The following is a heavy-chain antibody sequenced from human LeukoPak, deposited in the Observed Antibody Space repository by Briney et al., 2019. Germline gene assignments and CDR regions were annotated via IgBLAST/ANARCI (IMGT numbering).Heavy chain of an antibody. D-gene: IGHD3-10*01. Sequence: GGSLRLSCVASGFTFSSYAMSWVRQAPGKGLEWVSYISSSSSTIYYADSVKGRFAISRDNAKNSLYLQMNSLRDEDTAVYYCARDHQLLWFVDYWGQGTLVTVSS. CDR2: ISSSSSTI. CDR3: ARDHQLLWFVDY. J-gene: IGHJ4*02. CDR1: GFTFSSYA. V-gene: IGHV3-48*02.